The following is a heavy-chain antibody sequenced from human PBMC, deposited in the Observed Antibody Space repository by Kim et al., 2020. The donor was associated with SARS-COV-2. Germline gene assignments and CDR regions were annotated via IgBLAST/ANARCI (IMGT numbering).Heavy chain of an antibody. V-gene: IGHV4-39*01. J-gene: IGHJ6*03. CDR1: GGSISSSSYY. D-gene: IGHD5-18*01. CDR3: ARSAMVTYYYHYYMDV. CDR2: IYYSGST. Sequence: SETLSLTCTVSGGSISSSSYYWGWIRQPPGKGLEWIGSIYYSGSTYYNPSLKSRVTISVDTSKNQFSLKLSSVTAADTAVYYCARSAMVTYYYHYYMDVWGKGTTVTVSS.